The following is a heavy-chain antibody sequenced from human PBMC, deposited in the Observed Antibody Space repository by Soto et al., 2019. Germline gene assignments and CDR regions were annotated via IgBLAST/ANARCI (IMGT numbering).Heavy chain of an antibody. CDR2: ISYDGSNK. J-gene: IGHJ4*02. CDR1: GFTFSSYG. V-gene: IGHV3-30*18. Sequence: QVQLVESGGGVVQPGRSLRLSCAASGFTFSSYGMHWVRQAPGKGLEWVAVISYDGSNKYYADSVKGRFTISRDNSKNTLYLQMNSLRAEDTAVYYCAKDHVEYSSSFLESVDYWGQGTLVTVSS. CDR3: AKDHVEYSSSFLESVDY. D-gene: IGHD6-13*01.